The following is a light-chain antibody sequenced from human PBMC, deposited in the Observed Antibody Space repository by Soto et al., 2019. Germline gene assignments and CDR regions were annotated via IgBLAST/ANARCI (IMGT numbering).Light chain of an antibody. J-gene: IGKJ1*01. CDR2: DAS. CDR3: QQYNTYSRT. CDR1: QSINSW. Sequence: DIQMTQSPSTLSASVGDRVTITCRASQSINSWLAWYQQKPGKAPNLLIYDASRLESGVPSRFSGNGSGTEFTLTFSSLQPDDFATYYCQQYNTYSRTFGQGTKVDI. V-gene: IGKV1-5*01.